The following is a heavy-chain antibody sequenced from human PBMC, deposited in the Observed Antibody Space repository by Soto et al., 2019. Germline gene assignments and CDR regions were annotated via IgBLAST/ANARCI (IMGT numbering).Heavy chain of an antibody. CDR2: IKPDGSEK. Sequence: EVQLVQSGGGLVQPGGSLRLSCAASGLSFSHYWMGWVRQAPGKGLEWVGNIKPDGSEKYYVGSVRGRFTISRDNAENSLFLQMTSLRAEDTAVYYCATEGAVPGYPYFDHWGQGTLVTVSS. J-gene: IGHJ4*02. CDR1: GLSFSHYW. CDR3: ATEGAVPGYPYFDH. V-gene: IGHV3-7*01. D-gene: IGHD6-19*01.